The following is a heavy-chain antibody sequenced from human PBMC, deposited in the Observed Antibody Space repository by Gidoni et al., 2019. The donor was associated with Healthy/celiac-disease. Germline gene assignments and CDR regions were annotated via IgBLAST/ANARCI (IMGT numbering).Heavy chain of an antibody. D-gene: IGHD3-22*01. CDR2: ISSSSSTI. J-gene: IGHJ4*02. CDR1: GFTFSSYS. V-gene: IGHV3-48*02. CDR3: ARSPPNNYYDSSGYN. Sequence: EVQLVESGGGLVQPGGSLRLSCAASGFTFSSYSMNWVRQAPGKGLDWVSYISSSSSTIYYADSVKGRFTISRDNAKNSLYLQMNSLRDEDTAVYYCARSPPNNYYDSSGYNWGQGTLVTVSS.